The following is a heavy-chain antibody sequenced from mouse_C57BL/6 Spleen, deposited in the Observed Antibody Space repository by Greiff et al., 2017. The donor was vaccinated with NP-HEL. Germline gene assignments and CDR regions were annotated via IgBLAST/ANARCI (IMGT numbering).Heavy chain of an antibody. CDR2: IDPETGGT. CDR3: TRPLGRGAWFAY. J-gene: IGHJ3*01. Sequence: VKLQESGAELVRPGASVTLSCKASGYTFTDYEMHWVKQTPVHGLEWIGAIDPETGGTAYNQKFKGKAILTADKSSSTAYMELRSLTSEDSAVYYCTRPLGRGAWFAYWGQGTLVTVSA. CDR1: GYTFTDYE. V-gene: IGHV1-15*01. D-gene: IGHD4-1*01.